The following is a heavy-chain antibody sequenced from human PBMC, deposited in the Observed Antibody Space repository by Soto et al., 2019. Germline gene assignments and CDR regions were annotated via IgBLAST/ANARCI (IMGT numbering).Heavy chain of an antibody. Sequence: EVQLVESGGGLVQPGRSLRLSCTASGFTFDDYDMHWVRQAPGKGPEWVSGISWHSNKRGYMDSARARFTVSRDNKNNALFLEMNSLRPEDTALYYCAKGSIYSSGYYFFDAWGQGTLVTVSS. J-gene: IGHJ4*02. V-gene: IGHV3-9*01. CDR2: ISWHSNKR. CDR3: AKGSIYSSGYYFFDA. CDR1: GFTFDDYD. D-gene: IGHD6-19*01.